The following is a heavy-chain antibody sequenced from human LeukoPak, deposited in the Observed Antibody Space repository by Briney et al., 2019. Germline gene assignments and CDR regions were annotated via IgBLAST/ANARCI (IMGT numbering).Heavy chain of an antibody. CDR2: INHTGSA. D-gene: IGHD2-8*01. CDR1: GGSFSNYY. CDR3: AKDRCSNGIGCYYYYMDI. V-gene: IGHV4-34*01. Sequence: PSETLSLTCAVYGGSFSNYYWSWIRQPPGKGLEWIGEINHTGSANYNPSLKSRVTISVDTSKNQFSLKLSSVTAADTAVYYCAKDRCSNGIGCYYYYMDIWGKGTTVTISS. J-gene: IGHJ6*03.